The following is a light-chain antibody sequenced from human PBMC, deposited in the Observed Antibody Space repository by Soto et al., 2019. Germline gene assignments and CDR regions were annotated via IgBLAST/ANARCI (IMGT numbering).Light chain of an antibody. J-gene: IGKJ1*01. Sequence: IVLTQSPDTLSSSPGEGATISCRASPSIGNNYLAWYQQKPSQAHRHLISHASSRATGIPDRFTASGSGADFALTNSRLETEDVAVYYCQQCDYSPPTLGQGTKV. CDR1: PSIGNNY. CDR2: HAS. CDR3: QQCDYSPPT. V-gene: IGKV3-20*01.